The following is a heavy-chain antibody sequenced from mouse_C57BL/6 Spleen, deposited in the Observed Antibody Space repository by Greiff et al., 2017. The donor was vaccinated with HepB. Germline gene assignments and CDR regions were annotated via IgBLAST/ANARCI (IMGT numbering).Heavy chain of an antibody. CDR3: ARYSPPYLDY. CDR1: GFTFSSYA. Sequence: EVKLVESGGGLVKPGGSLKLSCAASGFTFSSYAMSWVRQTPEKRLEWVATISDGGSDTYYPDNVKGRFTISRDNAKNNLYLQMSHLKSEDTATYDSARYSPPYLDYGGQGTTLTVSS. J-gene: IGHJ2*01. CDR2: ISDGGSDT. V-gene: IGHV5-4*03.